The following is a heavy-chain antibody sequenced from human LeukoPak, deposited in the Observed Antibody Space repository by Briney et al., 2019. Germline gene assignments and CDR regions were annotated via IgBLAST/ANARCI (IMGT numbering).Heavy chain of an antibody. J-gene: IGHJ4*02. CDR3: ARAQSAMIVSVFDY. CDR2: ISYDGSNK. D-gene: IGHD3-22*01. CDR1: GFTVSSNY. V-gene: IGHV3-30-3*01. Sequence: GGSLRLSCAASGFTVSSNYMSWVRQAPGKGLEWVAVISYDGSNKYYADSVKGRFTISRDNSKNTLYLQMNSLRAEDTAVYYCARAQSAMIVSVFDYWGQGTLVTVSS.